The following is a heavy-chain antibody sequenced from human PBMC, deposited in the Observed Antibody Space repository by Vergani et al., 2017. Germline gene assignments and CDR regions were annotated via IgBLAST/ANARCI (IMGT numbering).Heavy chain of an antibody. J-gene: IGHJ6*03. CDR3: ARVGTKSMTTRTRYYYMDV. Sequence: QVQLVQSGAEVKKPGSSVKVSCKASGGTFSSYAISWVRQAPGQGLGWMGGIIPLFGTANYAQRCQGRVTITADESTGTAYMDLSSSRSEDRAVYYCARVGTKSMTTRTRYYYMDVWGKGTTVTVSS. CDR2: IIPLFGTA. CDR1: GGTFSSYA. V-gene: IGHV1-69*01. D-gene: IGHD7-27*01.